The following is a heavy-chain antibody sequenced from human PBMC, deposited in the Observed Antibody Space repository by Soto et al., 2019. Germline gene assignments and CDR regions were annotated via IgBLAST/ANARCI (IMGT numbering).Heavy chain of an antibody. CDR3: ARDNDYGDYGFDY. Sequence: ASVKVSCKASGYTFTSYAMHWVRQAPGQRLEWMGWINAGNGNTKYSQKFQGRVTITRDTSTSTAYMELSSLRSEDTAVYYCARDNDYGDYGFDYWGQGTLVTVSS. J-gene: IGHJ4*02. V-gene: IGHV1-3*01. CDR1: GYTFTSYA. CDR2: INAGNGNT. D-gene: IGHD4-17*01.